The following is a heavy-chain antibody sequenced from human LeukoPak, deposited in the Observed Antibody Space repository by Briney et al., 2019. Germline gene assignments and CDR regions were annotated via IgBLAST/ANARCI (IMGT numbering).Heavy chain of an antibody. J-gene: IGHJ6*04. D-gene: IGHD5-12*01. Sequence: ASVKASCKASGYTFTAYYMHWVRQAPGHGLEWRGWINPNSGGTNYAQKFQGWVTMTRDTSISTAYMELSRLRSDDTAVYYCARERAHRLVSGYDPYYYGMDVWGKGTTVTVSS. CDR3: ARERAHRLVSGYDPYYYGMDV. V-gene: IGHV1-2*04. CDR2: INPNSGGT. CDR1: GYTFTAYY.